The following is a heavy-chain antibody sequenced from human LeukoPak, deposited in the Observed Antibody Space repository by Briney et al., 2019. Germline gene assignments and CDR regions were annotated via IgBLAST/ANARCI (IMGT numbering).Heavy chain of an antibody. CDR3: ARYYYDSSGYYYNAFDI. V-gene: IGHV4-34*01. CDR2: INHSGST. Sequence: SETLSLTCAVYGGSFSGYYWSWIRQPPGKGLEWIGEINHSGSTNYNPSLKSRVTISVDTSKNQFSPKLSSVTAADTAVYYCARYYYDSSGYYYNAFDIWGQGTMVTVSS. D-gene: IGHD3-22*01. CDR1: GGSFSGYY. J-gene: IGHJ3*02.